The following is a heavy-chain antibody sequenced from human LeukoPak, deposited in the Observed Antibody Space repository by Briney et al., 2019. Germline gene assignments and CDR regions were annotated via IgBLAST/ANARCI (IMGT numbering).Heavy chain of an antibody. CDR1: GYTFTSYY. CDR3: ARWTTTYLDY. Sequence: ASVKVSCKASGYTFTSYYMHWVRQAPGQGLEWMGIINPRGGSTTYAQKFQGRVTMTRDTSTSTVYMELSSLRSEDTAVYYCARWTTTYLDYWGQGTLVTVSS. J-gene: IGHJ4*02. D-gene: IGHD4-11*01. V-gene: IGHV1-46*01. CDR2: INPRGGST.